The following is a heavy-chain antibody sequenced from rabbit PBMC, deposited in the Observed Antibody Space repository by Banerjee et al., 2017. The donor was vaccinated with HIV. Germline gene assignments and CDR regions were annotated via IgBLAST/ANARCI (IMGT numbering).Heavy chain of an antibody. V-gene: IGHV1S45*01. J-gene: IGHJ4*01. D-gene: IGHD6-1*01. CDR3: ARDDSGYAGYGYAWGFNL. Sequence: QEQLEESGGDLVKPEGSLTLTCTASGFSFSSSYWICWVRQAPGKGLEWIACIYAGSSGSTYYASWAKGRFTISKTSSTTVTLQMTSLTAADTATYFCARDDSGYAGYGYAWGFNLWGPGTLVTVS. CDR1: GFSFSSSYW. CDR2: IYAGSSGST.